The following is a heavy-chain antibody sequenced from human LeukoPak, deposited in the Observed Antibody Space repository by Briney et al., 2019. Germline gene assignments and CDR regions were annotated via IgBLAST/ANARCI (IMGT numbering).Heavy chain of an antibody. CDR1: GGSISSYY. Sequence: SETLSLTCTVSGGSISSYYWSWIRQPAGKGLEWIGRIYTSGSTNYNPSLKSRVTMSVDTSKNQFSLKLSSVTAADTAVYYCARKTEWYSSSWYNYWGQGTLVTVSS. D-gene: IGHD6-13*01. J-gene: IGHJ4*02. CDR2: IYTSGST. V-gene: IGHV4-4*07. CDR3: ARKTEWYSSSWYNY.